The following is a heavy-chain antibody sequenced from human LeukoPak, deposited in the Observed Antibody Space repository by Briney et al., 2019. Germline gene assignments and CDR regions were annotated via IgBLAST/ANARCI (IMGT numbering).Heavy chain of an antibody. D-gene: IGHD3-16*01. V-gene: IGHV4-31*03. Sequence: PSQTLSLTCTVSGGSISSGGYYWSWIRQHPGKGLEWIGYIYYSGSTYYNPSLKSRVTISVDTSKNQFSLKLSSVTAADTAVYYCARVAAGGYYYYGMDVWGQGTTVTVSS. CDR2: IYYSGST. CDR3: ARVAAGGYYYYGMDV. J-gene: IGHJ6*02. CDR1: GGSISSGGYY.